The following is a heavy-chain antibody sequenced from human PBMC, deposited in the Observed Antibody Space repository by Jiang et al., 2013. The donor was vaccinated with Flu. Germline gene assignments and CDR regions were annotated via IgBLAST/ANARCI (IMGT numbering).Heavy chain of an antibody. CDR3: ARGGLADSSSGP. CDR2: INHSGST. CDR1: GGSFSGYY. J-gene: IGHJ5*02. V-gene: IGHV4-34*01. D-gene: IGHD6-6*01. Sequence: SLTCAVYGGSFSGYYWSWIRQPPGKGLEWIGEINHSGSTNYNPSLKSRVTISVDTSKNQFSLKLSSVTAADTAVYYCARGGLADSSSGPWGQGTLVTVSS.